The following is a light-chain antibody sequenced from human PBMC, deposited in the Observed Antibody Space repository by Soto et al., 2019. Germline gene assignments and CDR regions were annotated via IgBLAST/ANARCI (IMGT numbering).Light chain of an antibody. CDR1: QSVRSN. Sequence: EIVMTQSPATLSVSPGGRATLSCRASQSVRSNLAWYQQKPGQAPRLLIYGASTRATGIQARFSGSGSGTEFTLTIRSLQSEDFAVYYCKQYNNWWTCGQGTKVDI. V-gene: IGKV3-15*01. CDR2: GAS. CDR3: KQYNNWWT. J-gene: IGKJ1*01.